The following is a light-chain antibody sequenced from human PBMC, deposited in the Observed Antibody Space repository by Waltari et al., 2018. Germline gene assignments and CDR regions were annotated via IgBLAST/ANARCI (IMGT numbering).Light chain of an antibody. Sequence: QSALTQPASVSGSPGQSITISCTGTSIDVGSYNFVSWYQQHPGKAPKLIIYEGSKRPLGVSNRFSGSKSGNTASLTISGLQAEDEADYYCCSYAGSSTVVFGGGTKLTVL. CDR3: CSYAGSSTVV. J-gene: IGLJ3*02. CDR1: SIDVGSYNF. V-gene: IGLV2-23*01. CDR2: EGS.